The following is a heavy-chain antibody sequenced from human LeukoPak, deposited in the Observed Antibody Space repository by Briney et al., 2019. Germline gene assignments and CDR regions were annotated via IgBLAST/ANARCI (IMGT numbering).Heavy chain of an antibody. CDR1: GFTFSSYG. CDR2: IWNDGSKS. V-gene: IGHV3-33*06. Sequence: PGRSLRLSCAASGFTFSSYGMHWVRQAPGKGLEWVAVIWNDGSKSNYPDSVKGRFTISRDDSKNTLFLQMSSLRVEDTAVYYCAKTSQLDWLLPFDYWGQGTLVTVSS. J-gene: IGHJ4*02. CDR3: AKTSQLDWLLPFDY. D-gene: IGHD3-9*01.